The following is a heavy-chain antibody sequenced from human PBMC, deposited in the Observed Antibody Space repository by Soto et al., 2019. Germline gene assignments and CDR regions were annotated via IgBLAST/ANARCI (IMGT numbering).Heavy chain of an antibody. D-gene: IGHD2-15*01. Sequence: ASVKVSCKASGGTFSSYAISWVRQAPGQGLEWMGGIIPIFGTANYAQKFQGRVTITADESTSTAYMELSSLRSEDTAVYYCARGRDIVVVVAATPFDYWGQGTLVTVSS. CDR3: ARGRDIVVVVAATPFDY. V-gene: IGHV1-69*13. CDR2: IIPIFGTA. J-gene: IGHJ4*02. CDR1: GGTFSSYA.